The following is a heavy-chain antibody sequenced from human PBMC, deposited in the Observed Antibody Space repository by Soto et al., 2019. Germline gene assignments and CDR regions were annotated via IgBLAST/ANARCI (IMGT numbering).Heavy chain of an antibody. CDR2: ICGDGAT. Sequence: LRLSCAASGFTVSSNHMSWVRQAPGKGLEWVSVICGDGATYYADPVKGRFTISRDTSKNTLFLQMNSLRAEDTAVYYCARDPKGFWSGSSYYYYGMDVWGQGTTVTVSS. J-gene: IGHJ6*02. CDR3: ARDPKGFWSGSSYYYYGMDV. V-gene: IGHV3-53*01. CDR1: GFTVSSNH. D-gene: IGHD3-3*01.